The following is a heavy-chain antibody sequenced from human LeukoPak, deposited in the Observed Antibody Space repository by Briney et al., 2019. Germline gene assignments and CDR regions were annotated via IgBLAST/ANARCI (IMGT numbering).Heavy chain of an antibody. CDR3: ARGGFRDGYIIDY. CDR2: IIPILGIA. D-gene: IGHD5-24*01. Sequence: GASVKVSCKASGGTFSSYVISWVRQAPGQGLEWMGRIIPILGIANYAQKFQGRVTITADKSTSTAYMQLSSLRSEDTAVYYCARGGFRDGYIIDYWGQGTLVTVSS. J-gene: IGHJ4*02. V-gene: IGHV1-69*04. CDR1: GGTFSSYV.